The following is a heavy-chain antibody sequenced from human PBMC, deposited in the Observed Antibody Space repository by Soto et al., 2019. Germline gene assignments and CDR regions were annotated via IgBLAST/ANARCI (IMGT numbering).Heavy chain of an antibody. CDR3: ARDPRLYSGYDYCDY. CDR2: ISGSGGTT. J-gene: IGHJ4*02. D-gene: IGHD5-12*01. CDR1: GFTFSSYA. Sequence: TGGSLRLSCAASGFTFSSYAMSWVRQAPGKGLKWVSAISGSGGTTYYADSVKGRFTISRDNSKDTLYLQMNSLRAEDTAVYNCARDPRLYSGYDYCDYWGQGTLVTVSS. V-gene: IGHV3-23*01.